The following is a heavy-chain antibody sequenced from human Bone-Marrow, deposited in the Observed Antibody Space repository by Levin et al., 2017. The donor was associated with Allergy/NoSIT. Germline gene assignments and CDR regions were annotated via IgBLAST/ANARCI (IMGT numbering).Heavy chain of an antibody. J-gene: IGHJ4*02. D-gene: IGHD3-22*01. Sequence: GGSLRLSCAASGFTFSSYSMNWVRQAPGKGLEWVSSISSSSTYTYYADSVQGRFTISRDNAKNSLYLQMNSLRAEDTAVYYCAREYPYDTSGYFRTGSDYWCQGTLVTVSS. CDR1: GFTFSSYS. CDR3: AREYPYDTSGYFRTGSDY. V-gene: IGHV3-21*01. CDR2: ISSSSTYT.